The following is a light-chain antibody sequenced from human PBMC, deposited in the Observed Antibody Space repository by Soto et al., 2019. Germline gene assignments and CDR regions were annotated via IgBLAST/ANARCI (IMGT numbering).Light chain of an antibody. CDR1: QSVGNN. J-gene: IGKJ4*01. CDR2: ATS. CDR3: QQYSDWPLT. V-gene: IGKV3-15*01. Sequence: EIVVTQSPATLSVSPGERATLSCRASQSVGNNFAWYQQKPGQAPRLLIFATSTRATGVPARFSGSGSGTEFPLPISSLQYEDFSVYYCQQYSDWPLTFGGGTKFELE.